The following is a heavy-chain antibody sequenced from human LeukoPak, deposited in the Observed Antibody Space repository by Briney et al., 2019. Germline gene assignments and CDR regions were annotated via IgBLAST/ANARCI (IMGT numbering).Heavy chain of an antibody. CDR2: INPNSGGT. CDR3: ARVLRYCSSTSCQTLGY. V-gene: IGHV1-2*02. Sequence: ASVKVSCKASGYTFTSYYMHWVRQAPGQGLEWMGWINPNSGGTNYAKKFQGRVTMTRDTSISTAYMELSRLRSDDTAVYYCARVLRYCSSTSCQTLGYWGQGTLVTVSS. D-gene: IGHD2-2*01. J-gene: IGHJ4*02. CDR1: GYTFTSYY.